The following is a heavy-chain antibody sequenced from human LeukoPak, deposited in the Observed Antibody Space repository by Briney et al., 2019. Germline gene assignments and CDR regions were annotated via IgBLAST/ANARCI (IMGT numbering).Heavy chain of an antibody. J-gene: IGHJ4*02. CDR3: ARGHRYVDY. Sequence: GGSLRLSCAASGFTFDDYGMSRVRQAPGKGLEWVSDVNWNGGVTDYGAAVKGRFTISRDNAKNSLYLQMNSLRAEDTAVYYCARGHRYVDYWGQGTLVTVSS. D-gene: IGHD3-9*01. CDR1: GFTFDDYG. V-gene: IGHV3-20*04. CDR2: VNWNGGVT.